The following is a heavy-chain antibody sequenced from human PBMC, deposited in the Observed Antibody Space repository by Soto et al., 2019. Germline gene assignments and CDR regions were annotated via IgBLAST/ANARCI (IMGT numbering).Heavy chain of an antibody. Sequence: GGSLRLSCAASGFTFSSYAMSWVRQAPGKGLEWVSAISGSGGSTYYADSVKGRFTISRDNSKNTLYLQMNSLRAEDTAVYYCAKPNYYDSSGPYYFDYWGQGTLVTVSS. V-gene: IGHV3-23*01. D-gene: IGHD3-22*01. CDR2: ISGSGGST. CDR1: GFTFSSYA. J-gene: IGHJ4*02. CDR3: AKPNYYDSSGPYYFDY.